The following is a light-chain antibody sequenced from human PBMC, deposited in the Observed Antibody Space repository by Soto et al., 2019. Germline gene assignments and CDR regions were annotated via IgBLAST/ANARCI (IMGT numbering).Light chain of an antibody. Sequence: QSALTQPASVSGSPGQSITISCTGTSNDIGLYNYVSWYQQHPGKAPKLLIYEVTYRPSGVSDRFSGSKSDNTASLTISGLRAEDEADYYCSSYTLSSTWVFGGGTKLTVL. J-gene: IGLJ3*02. CDR1: SNDIGLYNY. CDR2: EVT. V-gene: IGLV2-14*01. CDR3: SSYTLSSTWV.